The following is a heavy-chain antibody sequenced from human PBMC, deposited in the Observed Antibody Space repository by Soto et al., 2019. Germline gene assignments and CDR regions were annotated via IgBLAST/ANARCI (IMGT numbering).Heavy chain of an antibody. CDR2: IIPIFGTA. J-gene: IGHJ6*02. CDR3: ARDREMATIVYYYYGMDV. Sequence: SVKVSCKASGGTFSSYAISRVRQAPGQGLEWMGGIIPIFGTANYAQKFQGRVTITADKSTSTAYMELSSLRSEDTAVYYCARDREMATIVYYYYGMDVWGQGTTVTVSS. D-gene: IGHD5-12*01. V-gene: IGHV1-69*06. CDR1: GGTFSSYA.